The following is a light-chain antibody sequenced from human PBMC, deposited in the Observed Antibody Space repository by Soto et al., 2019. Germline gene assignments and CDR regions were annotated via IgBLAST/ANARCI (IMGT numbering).Light chain of an antibody. J-gene: IGKJ2*01. CDR3: KQYNNWPYT. CDR1: QHVSSN. V-gene: IGKV3-15*01. Sequence: EIVMTQSPATLSVSPGGSATLSCRASQHVSSNFAWYRQKPGQAPTLVIYRASTRATGIPARFSGSGSGTEFTLTISSLQSEDFAVYYCKQYNNWPYTFGQGTKLEIK. CDR2: RAS.